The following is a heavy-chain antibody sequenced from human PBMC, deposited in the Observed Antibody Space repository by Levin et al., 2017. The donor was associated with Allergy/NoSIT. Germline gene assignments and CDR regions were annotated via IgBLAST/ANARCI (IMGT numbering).Heavy chain of an antibody. CDR1: GFTFSNFA. CDR3: AKEGSLGY. J-gene: IGHJ4*02. Sequence: GGSLRLSCAASGFTFSNFAMSWVRQAPGKGLEWVSALSHSDGSTFYADSVKGRFTISRDNSRNTLYLQMTSLRPEDTALYYCAKEGSLGYWGQGTLVTVSS. D-gene: IGHD6-6*01. V-gene: IGHV3-23*01. CDR2: LSHSDGST.